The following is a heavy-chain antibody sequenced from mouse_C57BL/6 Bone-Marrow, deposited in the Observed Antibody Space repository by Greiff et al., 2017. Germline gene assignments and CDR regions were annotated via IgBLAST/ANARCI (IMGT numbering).Heavy chain of an antibody. CDR2: IYPGSSST. V-gene: IGHV1-55*01. J-gene: IGHJ2*01. CDR1: GYTFTSYW. Sequence: VQLQQPGAELVKPGPSVKLSCKASGYTFTSYWLTWVKQRPGQGLEWIGEIYPGSSSTIYNQKFKGKATLTVDTTSSTAYIQLSSLTSEDSAVYYWARASNPSLDYWGQGTTLTVTA. CDR3: ARASNPSLDY. D-gene: IGHD2-5*01.